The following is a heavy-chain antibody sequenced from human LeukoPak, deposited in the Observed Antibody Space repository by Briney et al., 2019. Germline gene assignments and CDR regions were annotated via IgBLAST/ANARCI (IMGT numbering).Heavy chain of an antibody. CDR1: GGSFSDSY. CDR2: INHGGST. V-gene: IGHV4-34*01. Sequence: SETLSLTCAVYGGSFSDSYWSWIRQPPGKGLEWIGEINHGGSTKFNPSLKSRVTISLDTSRNQFSLKVNSVTAADTAVYYCAKHLRRRFFSRTLGFDPWGQGTLVTVSS. J-gene: IGHJ5*02. D-gene: IGHD3-3*01. CDR3: AKHLRRRFFSRTLGFDP.